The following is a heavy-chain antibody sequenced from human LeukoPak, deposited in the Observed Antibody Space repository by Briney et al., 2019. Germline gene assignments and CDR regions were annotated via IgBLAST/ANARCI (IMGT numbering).Heavy chain of an antibody. CDR1: GFTFSSYD. CDR2: IGTAGDT. CDR3: AREGVYGSGAESLYGMDV. D-gene: IGHD3-10*01. Sequence: PGGSLRLSCAASGFTFSSYDMHWVRQATGKGLEWVSAIGTAGDTYYPGSVKGRFTISRENAKNSLHLQMNSLRAGDTAVYYCAREGVYGSGAESLYGMDVWGQGTTVTVSS. V-gene: IGHV3-13*01. J-gene: IGHJ6*02.